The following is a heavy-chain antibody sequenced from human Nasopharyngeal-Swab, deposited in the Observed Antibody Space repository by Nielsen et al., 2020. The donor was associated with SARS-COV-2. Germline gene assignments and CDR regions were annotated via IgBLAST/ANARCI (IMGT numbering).Heavy chain of an antibody. Sequence: GGSLRPSCAASGFTFNNYAMSWVRQGPGKGLEWVSVLSAPGNPYYADSAKGRFTISRDNSKNMLFLQMNSLTADDTAVYYCAKHSPHSPPGDRVFDYWGQGTLVTVSS. J-gene: IGHJ4*02. CDR2: LSAPGNP. CDR3: AKHSPHSPPGDRVFDY. V-gene: IGHV3-23*01. CDR1: GFTFNNYA. D-gene: IGHD7-27*01.